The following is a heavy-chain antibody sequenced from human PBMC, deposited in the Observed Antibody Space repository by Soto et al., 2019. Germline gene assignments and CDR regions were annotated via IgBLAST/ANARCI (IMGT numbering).Heavy chain of an antibody. V-gene: IGHV3-21*01. CDR2: ISRTSNYI. CDR3: ASGVFGLVSPVIGGY. CDR1: GFTFSSYS. J-gene: IGHJ4*02. D-gene: IGHD3-3*01. Sequence: GGSLRLSCAASGFTFSSYSMNRVRQAPGKGLEWVSSISRTSNYIYYTDSVKGRFTISRDNAKNSIYLQMNSLRAEDTATYYCASGVFGLVSPVIGGYWGQGTLVTVSS.